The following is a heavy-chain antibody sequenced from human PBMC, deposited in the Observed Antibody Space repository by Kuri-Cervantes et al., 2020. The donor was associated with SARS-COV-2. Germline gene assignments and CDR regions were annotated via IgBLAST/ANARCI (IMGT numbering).Heavy chain of an antibody. V-gene: IGHV4-39*01. Sequence: GSLRLSCTVSDGSISSSSYYWGWIRQPPGKGLEWIGSIYYSGSTYYNPSLKSRVTISVDTSKNQFSLKLSSVTAADTAVYYCARLGLGYCSSTSCYTRYSNGVDYYYYYGMDVWGQGTTVTVSS. D-gene: IGHD2-2*02. CDR1: DGSISSSSYY. CDR3: ARLGLGYCSSTSCYTRYSNGVDYYYYYGMDV. J-gene: IGHJ6*02. CDR2: IYYSGST.